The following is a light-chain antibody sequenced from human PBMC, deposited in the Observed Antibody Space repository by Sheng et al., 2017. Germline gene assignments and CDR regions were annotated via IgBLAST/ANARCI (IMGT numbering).Light chain of an antibody. CDR3: GTWDTSLDFYV. Sequence: SYELTQPPSVSVSPGQTASITCSGDKLGDKYACWYQQKPGQSPVLVIYQDSKRPSGIPERFSGSKSGTSATLDITGLQTGDEGDYYCGTWDTSLDFYVFGTATKVTVL. J-gene: IGLJ1*01. CDR1: KLGDKY. V-gene: IGLV3-1*01. CDR2: QDS.